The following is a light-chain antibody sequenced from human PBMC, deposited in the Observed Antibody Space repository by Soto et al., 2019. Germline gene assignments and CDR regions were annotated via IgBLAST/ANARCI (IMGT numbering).Light chain of an antibody. J-gene: IGKJ4*01. CDR1: QDISNY. CDR3: REYKSAPLT. Sequence: DIQMTQSPSSLSASVGDRVIITCRATQDISNYLAWYQQKPGKVPKLLIYAASTLQSGVPSRFSGSGSGTDFTLPISSLQPEDVATFYCREYKSAPLTFGGGTKVEIK. V-gene: IGKV1-27*01. CDR2: AAS.